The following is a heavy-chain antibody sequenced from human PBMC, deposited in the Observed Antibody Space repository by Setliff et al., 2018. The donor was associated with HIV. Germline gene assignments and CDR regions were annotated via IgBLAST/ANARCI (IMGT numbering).Heavy chain of an antibody. J-gene: IGHJ3*01. CDR3: TKGPWDEPHAVNV. D-gene: IGHD1-26*01. V-gene: IGHV3-23*05. Sequence: GGSLRLSCAASGFALNGYTMSWVRQAPGKGLEWVSAIKNSDTIYHADSVKGRFTASRDNSKNTVYLQMDSLRAEDTAVYFCTKGPWDEPHAVNVWGQGTVVTVSS. CDR1: GFALNGYT. CDR2: IKNSDTI.